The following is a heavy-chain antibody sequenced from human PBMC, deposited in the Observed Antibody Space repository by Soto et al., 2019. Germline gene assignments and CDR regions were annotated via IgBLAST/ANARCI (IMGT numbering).Heavy chain of an antibody. D-gene: IGHD5-12*01. CDR2: IYYSGST. CDR1: GGSIRSSSYY. CDR3: ARLLRHNYYGMDV. Sequence: PSETLSLTCTVSGGSIRSSSYYWGWIRQPPGKGLEWIGSIYYSGSTYYNPSLKSRVTISVDTSKNQFSLKLSSVTAADTAVYYCARLLRHNYYGMDVWGQGTTVTVSS. V-gene: IGHV4-39*01. J-gene: IGHJ6*02.